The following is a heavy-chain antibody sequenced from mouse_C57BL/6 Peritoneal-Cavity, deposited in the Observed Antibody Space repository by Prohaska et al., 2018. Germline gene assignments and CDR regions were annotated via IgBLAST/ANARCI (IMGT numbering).Heavy chain of an antibody. CDR2: VDPSDSYT. V-gene: IGHV1-69*02. D-gene: IGHD2-5*01. CDR1: GYTFTSYW. CDR3: ARWNSNYVCY. J-gene: IGHJ2*01. Sequence: GASVKLSCKASGYTFTSYWMQWVKQRPGQGLEWIGEVDPSDSYTNYNQKFKGKATLTVDKSSSTAYMQLSSLTSEDSAVYYCARWNSNYVCYWGQGTTLTVSS.